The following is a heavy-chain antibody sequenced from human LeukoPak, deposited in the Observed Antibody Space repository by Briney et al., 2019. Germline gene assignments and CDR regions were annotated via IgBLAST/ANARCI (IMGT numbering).Heavy chain of an antibody. Sequence: SETLSLTCTVSGGSISSYYWSWIRQPAGKGLEWIGRIYTSGSTNYNPSLKSRVTMSVDTSKNQFSLKLSSVTAADTAVYYCAREALVGATYHFDYWGQGTLVTVSS. D-gene: IGHD1-26*01. V-gene: IGHV4-4*07. CDR1: GGSISSYY. CDR3: AREALVGATYHFDY. CDR2: IYTSGST. J-gene: IGHJ4*02.